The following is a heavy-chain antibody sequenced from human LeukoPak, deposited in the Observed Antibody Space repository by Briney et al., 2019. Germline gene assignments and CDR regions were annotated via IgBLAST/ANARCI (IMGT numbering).Heavy chain of an antibody. CDR2: IYTSGST. CDR3: ARVLSGSNFDS. J-gene: IGHJ4*01. D-gene: IGHD3-22*01. Sequence: SETLSLTCTVSGGSISSYYWSWIRQPAGKGLEWIGRIYTSGSTNYNPSLKSRVTISVDKSKNQFTLRLSSVTAADTAVYYCARVLSGSNFDSWGHGTLVTVSS. CDR1: GGSISSYY. V-gene: IGHV4-4*07.